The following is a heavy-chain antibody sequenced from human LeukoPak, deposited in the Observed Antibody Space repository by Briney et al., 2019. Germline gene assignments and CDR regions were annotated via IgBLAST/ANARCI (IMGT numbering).Heavy chain of an antibody. Sequence: GGSLRVSCAASGFTFISSAMSWVRQAPGKGLEWVSPISGFGENTDYADSVRGRFTISRDNFKSALFLQMNSLRAEDTAVYSCAKGGHYSSFDPWGQGALV. CDR1: GFTFISSA. J-gene: IGHJ5*02. CDR3: AKGGHYSSFDP. V-gene: IGHV3-23*01. CDR2: ISGFGENT. D-gene: IGHD2-2*01.